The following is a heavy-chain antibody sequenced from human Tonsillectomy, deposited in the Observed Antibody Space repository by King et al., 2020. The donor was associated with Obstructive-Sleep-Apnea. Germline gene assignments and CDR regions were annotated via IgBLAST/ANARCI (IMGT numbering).Heavy chain of an antibody. CDR2: IYPGDSDT. J-gene: IGHJ6*02. Sequence: QLVQSGAEVKKPGESLKISCKGSGYSFTSYWIGWVRQMPGKGLEWMGIIYPGDSDTRYSPSFQGQVTISADKSINTAYLQWSSLKASDTAMYYCASSSARDYYYYYAMDVWGQGTTVTVSS. CDR3: ASSSARDYYYYYAMDV. V-gene: IGHV5-51*01. CDR1: GYSFTSYW.